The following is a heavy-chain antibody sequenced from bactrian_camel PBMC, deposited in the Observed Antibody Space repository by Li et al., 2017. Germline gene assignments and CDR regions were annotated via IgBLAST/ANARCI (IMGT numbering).Heavy chain of an antibody. D-gene: IGHD2*01. V-gene: IGHV3S55*01. Sequence: HVQLVESGGGSVQTGGSLRLSCAPSGLSVSDFSMAWFRQSPGKEREGVAAIRRDDLTAYTDSVKGRFTISKDNAGNSLYLQMDSLKPEDTAMYYCAASSFYRGRPCALSRWPYNYWGQGTQVTVS. CDR2: IRRDDLT. CDR1: GLSVSDFS. J-gene: IGHJ4*01. CDR3: AASSFYRGRPCALSRWPYNY.